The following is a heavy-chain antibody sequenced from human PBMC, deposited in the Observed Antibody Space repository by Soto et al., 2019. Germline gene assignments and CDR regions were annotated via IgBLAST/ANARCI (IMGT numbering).Heavy chain of an antibody. Sequence: SETLSLTYTVSSGAISSSSYYWGWIRQPPGKGLEWIGSIYYSGSTYYNPSLKSRVTISVDTSKNQFSLKLSSVTAADTAVYYCARSDSNYARFDYWGQGTLVTVSS. V-gene: IGHV4-39*01. CDR1: SGAISSSSYY. J-gene: IGHJ4*02. CDR2: IYYSGST. D-gene: IGHD4-4*01. CDR3: ARSDSNYARFDY.